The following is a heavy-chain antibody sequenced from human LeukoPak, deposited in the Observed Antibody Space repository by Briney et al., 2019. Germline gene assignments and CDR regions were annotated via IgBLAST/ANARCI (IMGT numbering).Heavy chain of an antibody. J-gene: IGHJ4*02. D-gene: IGHD6-13*01. CDR2: MNPNSGNT. Sequence: GASVKVSCKASGYTFTSYDINWVRQATGQGLEWMGWMNPNSGNTGYAQKFQGRVTMTRNTSISTAYMELSSLRSEDTAVYYCARGVAAAVTCDYWGQGTLVTVSS. CDR1: GYTFTSYD. CDR3: ARGVAAAVTCDY. V-gene: IGHV1-8*01.